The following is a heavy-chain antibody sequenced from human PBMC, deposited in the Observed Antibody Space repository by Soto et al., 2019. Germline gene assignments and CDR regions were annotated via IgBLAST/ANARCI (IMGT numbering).Heavy chain of an antibody. CDR1: GGTFSSYA. J-gene: IGHJ5*02. CDR3: ASHEINDYGSIGYYYGNWFDP. D-gene: IGHD3-22*01. CDR2: IIPIFGTA. Sequence: SVKVSCKASGGTFSSYAISWVRQAPGQGLEWMGGIIPIFGTANYAQKFQGRVTITADKSTSTAYMELSSLRSEDTAVYYCASHEINDYGSIGYYYGNWFDPWCQGTLVAVS. V-gene: IGHV1-69*06.